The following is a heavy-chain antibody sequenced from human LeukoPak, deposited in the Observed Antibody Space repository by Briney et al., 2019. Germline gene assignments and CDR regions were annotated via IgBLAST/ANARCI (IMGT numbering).Heavy chain of an antibody. CDR1: GFTFDDYG. CDR2: INWNGGST. J-gene: IGHJ6*03. V-gene: IGHV3-20*04. D-gene: IGHD3-9*01. Sequence: GGSLRLSCAASGFTFDDYGMSWVRQAPGKGLEWVSGINWNGGSTGYADSVKGRFTISRDNAKNSLYLQMNSLRAEDTALYYCARENVLRYFDWFRYYYYMDVWGKGTTVTISS. CDR3: ARENVLRYFDWFRYYYYMDV.